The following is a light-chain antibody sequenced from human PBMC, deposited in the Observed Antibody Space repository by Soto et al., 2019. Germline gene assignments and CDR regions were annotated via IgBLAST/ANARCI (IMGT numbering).Light chain of an antibody. J-gene: IGLJ2*01. V-gene: IGLV2-14*01. Sequence: QSALTQPASVSGSPGQSITICCTGSSSDVGGYNYVSWYQQHPGKAPKLMIYEVSNRPSGISNRFSGSKSGNTASLTLSGLQAEDEADYYCSSYSSSSTVVFGGGTKLTVL. CDR2: EVS. CDR3: SSYSSSSTVV. CDR1: SSDVGGYNY.